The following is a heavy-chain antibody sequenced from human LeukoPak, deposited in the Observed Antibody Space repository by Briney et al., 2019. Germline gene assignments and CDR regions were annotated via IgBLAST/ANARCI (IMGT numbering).Heavy chain of an antibody. J-gene: IGHJ3*02. CDR3: TRDVREAYDI. D-gene: IGHD3-16*01. CDR2: INQDGSEK. CDR1: GFRFGGFW. V-gene: IGHV3-7*01. Sequence: PGGSLRLFCEASGFRFGGFWMNWVRQAPGKGPERVANINQDGSEKLYVDSVKGRFTISRDNAKNSLYLQMNSLRVEDTAVYYCTRDVREAYDIWGHGTMVTVSS.